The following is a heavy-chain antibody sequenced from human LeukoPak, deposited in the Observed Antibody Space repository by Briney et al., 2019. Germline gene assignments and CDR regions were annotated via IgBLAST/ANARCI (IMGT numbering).Heavy chain of an antibody. CDR1: GYTFTSYY. CDR2: INPSGGST. CDR3: ASHGYCSGGSCYSPFDY. Sequence: VASVKVSCKASGYTFTSYYMHWVRQAPGQGLEWMGIINPSGGSTSYAQKFQGRVTMTRDTSTSTAYMELSSLRSEDTAVYYCASHGYCSGGSCYSPFDYWGQGTLVTVSS. V-gene: IGHV1-46*01. D-gene: IGHD2-15*01. J-gene: IGHJ4*02.